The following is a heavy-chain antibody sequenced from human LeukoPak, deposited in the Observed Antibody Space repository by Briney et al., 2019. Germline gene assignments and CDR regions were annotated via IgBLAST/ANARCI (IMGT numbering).Heavy chain of an antibody. CDR2: IYYSGST. V-gene: IGHV4-39*07. J-gene: IGHJ4*02. D-gene: IGHD3-10*01. Sequence: PSETLSLTCTVSGGSISSSSYYWGWIRQPPGTGLEWIGSIYYSGSTYYNPSLKSRVTISVDTSKNQFSLKLSSVTAADTAVYYCARVVRGAYKYFDYWGQGTLVTVSS. CDR3: ARVVRGAYKYFDY. CDR1: GGSISSSSYY.